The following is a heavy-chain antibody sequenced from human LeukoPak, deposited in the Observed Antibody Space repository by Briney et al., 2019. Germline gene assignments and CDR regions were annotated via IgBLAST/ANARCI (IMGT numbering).Heavy chain of an antibody. CDR2: ISYDGSNK. Sequence: GGSLRLSCAASGFTVSSNYMSWVRQAPGKGLEWVAVISYDGSNKYYADSVKGRFTISRDNSKNTLYLQMNSLRAEDTAVYYCARDGVVDIVVVPAAMFDYWGQGTLVTVSS. V-gene: IGHV3-30-3*01. CDR1: GFTVSSNY. CDR3: ARDGVVDIVVVPAAMFDY. D-gene: IGHD2-2*01. J-gene: IGHJ4*02.